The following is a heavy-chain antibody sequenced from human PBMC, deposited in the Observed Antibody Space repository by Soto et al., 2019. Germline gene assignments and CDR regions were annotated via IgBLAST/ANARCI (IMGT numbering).Heavy chain of an antibody. CDR3: AKDPPHRRVVYATTEYYFDY. CDR2: ISGSGGST. J-gene: IGHJ4*02. V-gene: IGHV3-23*01. CDR1: GFTFSSYA. D-gene: IGHD2-8*02. Sequence: GGSLRLSCAASGFTFSSYAMSWVRQAPGKGLEWVSAISGSGGSTYYADSVKGRFTISRDNSKNTLYLQMNSLRAEDTAVYYWAKDPPHRRVVYATTEYYFDYWGQGTLVTVSS.